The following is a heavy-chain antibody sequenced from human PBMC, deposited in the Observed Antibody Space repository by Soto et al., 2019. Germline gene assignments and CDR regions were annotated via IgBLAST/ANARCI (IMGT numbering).Heavy chain of an antibody. V-gene: IGHV1-46*01. Sequence: GASVKVSCKASGYTFTSYYMYWVRQAPGQGLEWMGIINPSGGSSSNAQSFQGRVTMTRDTSTTTVYMEMSSLRSEDSAVYYCARGGEVPNPPYFSYGMDVWGQGTTVTVSS. CDR1: GYTFTSYY. J-gene: IGHJ6*02. D-gene: IGHD2-2*01. CDR2: INPSGGSS. CDR3: ARGGEVPNPPYFSYGMDV.